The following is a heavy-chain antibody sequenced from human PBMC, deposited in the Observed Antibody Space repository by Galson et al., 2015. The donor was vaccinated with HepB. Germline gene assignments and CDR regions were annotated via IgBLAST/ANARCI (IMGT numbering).Heavy chain of an antibody. D-gene: IGHD3-3*01. J-gene: IGHJ6*03. V-gene: IGHV3-21*06. Sequence: SLRLSCAGSGFAFSRYIIHWVRQPPGKGLECVSSIPSSDPYKYYADSVRGRFTISRDNTENSVFLQMNSLRVDDAAVYYCARVSTMTSRDYYMDVWGKGTTVIVS. CDR2: IPSSDPYK. CDR3: ARVSTMTSRDYYMDV. CDR1: GFAFSRYI.